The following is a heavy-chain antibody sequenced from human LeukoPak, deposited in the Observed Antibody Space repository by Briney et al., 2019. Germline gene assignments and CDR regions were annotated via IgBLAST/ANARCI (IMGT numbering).Heavy chain of an antibody. CDR2: IYYSGST. V-gene: IGHV4-61*01. D-gene: IGHD3-10*01. J-gene: IGHJ6*02. CDR1: GGSISSSSYY. CDR3: ARDGGSGPDYGMDV. Sequence: SSETLSLTCTVSGGSISSSSYYWSWLRQPPGKGLEWIGYIYYSGSTNYNPSLKSRVTISVDTSKNQFSLKLSSVTAADTAVYYCARDGGSGPDYGMDVWGQGTTVTVSS.